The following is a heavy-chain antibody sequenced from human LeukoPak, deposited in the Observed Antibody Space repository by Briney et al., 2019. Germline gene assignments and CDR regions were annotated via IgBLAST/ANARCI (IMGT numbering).Heavy chain of an antibody. V-gene: IGHV4-39*07. J-gene: IGHJ4*02. CDR1: GGSISSSSYY. Sequence: SETLSLTCTVSGGSISSSSYYWGWIRQPPGKGLEWIGSIYYSGSTYYNPSLKSRVTISVDTSKNQFSLKLSSVTAADTAVYYCARDSGDYGDSYYFDYWGQGTLVTVSS. D-gene: IGHD4-17*01. CDR3: ARDSGDYGDSYYFDY. CDR2: IYYSGST.